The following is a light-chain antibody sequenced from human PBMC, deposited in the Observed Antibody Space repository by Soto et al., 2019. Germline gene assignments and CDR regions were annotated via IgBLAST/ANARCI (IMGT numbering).Light chain of an antibody. Sequence: EIVLTQSPGTLSLSPGERATLSCRASQSVSSSYLAWYQQKPGQAPRLLIYGASSRATGIPDRFSGSGSGTDFTLTISRLEPEDFAGYYCQQYGSSPPWTFGQGTKVEI. J-gene: IGKJ1*01. CDR2: GAS. CDR3: QQYGSSPPWT. V-gene: IGKV3-20*01. CDR1: QSVSSSY.